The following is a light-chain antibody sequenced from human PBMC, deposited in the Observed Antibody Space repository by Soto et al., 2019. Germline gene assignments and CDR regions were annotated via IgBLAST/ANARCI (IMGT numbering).Light chain of an antibody. CDR3: TLYTSENAYV. V-gene: IGLV2-8*01. Sequence: QSALTQPPSASGSPGQSVTISCTGTSSDIGGYNYVYWYQQHPGKAPKLMIYEVTKRPSGVPDRFSGSKSGNTASLTISGLQAADEADYYCTLYTSENAYVFGTGTKVTVL. J-gene: IGLJ1*01. CDR1: SSDIGGYNY. CDR2: EVT.